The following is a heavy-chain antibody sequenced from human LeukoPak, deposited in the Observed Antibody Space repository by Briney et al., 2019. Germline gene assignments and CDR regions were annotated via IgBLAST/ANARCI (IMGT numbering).Heavy chain of an antibody. D-gene: IGHD2-15*01. Sequence: GGSLRLSCAASGFTFNRYGMHWVRQAPGKGLEGVAFTGYDGKKTFYGDSLNGRFTISRDNFEDTVFLQMNTMRAEDTAVYYCARQMVEGQQNYYMDVWGNGTTVTVSS. CDR3: ARQMVEGQQNYYMDV. CDR2: TGYDGKKT. V-gene: IGHV3-33*01. J-gene: IGHJ6*03. CDR1: GFTFNRYG.